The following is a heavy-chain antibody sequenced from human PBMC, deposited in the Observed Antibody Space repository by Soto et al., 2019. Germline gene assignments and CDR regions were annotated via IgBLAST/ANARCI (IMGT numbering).Heavy chain of an antibody. V-gene: IGHV1-3*01. CDR3: AIGSGYYNPVY. CDR2: INAGNGNT. CDR1: GYTFTSYA. J-gene: IGHJ4*02. D-gene: IGHD3-3*01. Sequence: ASVKVSCKASGYTFTSYAMHWVRQAPGQRLEWMGWINAGNGNTKYSQKFQGRVTITRDTSASTAYMALSSLRSEDTAVYPCAIGSGYYNPVYWGKGNLVAASS.